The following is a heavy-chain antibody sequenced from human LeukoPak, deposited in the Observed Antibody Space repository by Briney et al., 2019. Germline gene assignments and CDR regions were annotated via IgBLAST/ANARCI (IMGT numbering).Heavy chain of an antibody. CDR3: ARDSPPLGYVWGSYRYFSWFDP. CDR1: GGSISSSSYY. J-gene: IGHJ5*02. V-gene: IGHV4-39*07. D-gene: IGHD3-16*02. CDR2: IYYSGST. Sequence: SETLSLTCTVSGGSISSSSYYWGWIRQPPGKGLEWIGSIYYSGSTYYNPSLKSRVTISVDTSKDQFSLKLSSVTAADTAVYYCARDSPPLGYVWGSYRYFSWFDPWGQGTLVTVSS.